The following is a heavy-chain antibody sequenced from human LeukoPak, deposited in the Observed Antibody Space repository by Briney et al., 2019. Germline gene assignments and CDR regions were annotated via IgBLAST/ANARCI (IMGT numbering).Heavy chain of an antibody. Sequence: SQTLSLTCAISGDSVSSNNAAWTWIRQSPSRGLEWLGRTYYRSKWYREYAVSVKSRATINPDTSKNQFSLQLNSVTPEDTALYYCVRSAGHLGYWGQGTLVTVSS. CDR2: TYYRSKWYR. V-gene: IGHV6-1*01. CDR3: VRSAGHLGY. CDR1: GDSVSSNNAA. J-gene: IGHJ4*02.